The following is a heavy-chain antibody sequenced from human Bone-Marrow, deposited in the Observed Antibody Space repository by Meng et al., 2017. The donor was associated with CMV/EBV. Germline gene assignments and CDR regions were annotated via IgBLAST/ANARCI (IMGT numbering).Heavy chain of an antibody. V-gene: IGHV3-21*01. CDR3: AKEYHGQWLYYGMDV. D-gene: IGHD6-19*01. CDR1: GFVFSSSN. CDR2: ISGASTYI. Sequence: GESLKISCAASGFVFSSSNMNWVRQAPGKGLEWVSSISGASTYIYYAASVEGRFTISRDNAKHSVYLQMNSLRAEDTAIYYCAKEYHGQWLYYGMDVWGQGTTVTVSS. J-gene: IGHJ6*02.